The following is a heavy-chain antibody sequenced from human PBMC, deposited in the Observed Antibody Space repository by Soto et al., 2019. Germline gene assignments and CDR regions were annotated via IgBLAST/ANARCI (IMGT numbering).Heavy chain of an antibody. V-gene: IGHV3-23*01. CDR1: GFTFSNYA. CDR2: VSGGGGNT. J-gene: IGHJ4*02. CDR3: AKERLGRGADY. Sequence: EVQLLASGGGLVQPGRSLRLSCAASGFTFSNYALSWVRQTPGKGQEWVSAVSGGGGNTYYPDSVKGRVTISSDNSKDTVYLQINSLRAEDTAIYYCAKERLGRGADYWCQGAVVTVPS.